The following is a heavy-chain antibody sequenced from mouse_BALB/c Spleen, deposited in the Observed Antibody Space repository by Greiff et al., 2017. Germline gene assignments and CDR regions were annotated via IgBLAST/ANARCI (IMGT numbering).Heavy chain of an antibody. CDR3: AREGYYDYGGYAMDY. J-gene: IGHJ4*01. Sequence: VQVVESGPGLVAPSQSLSITCTVSGFSLTGYGVNWVRQPPGKGLEWLGMIWGDGSTDYNSALKSRLSISKDNSKSQVFLKMNSLQTGDTARYYCAREGYYDYGGYAMDYWGQGTSVTVSS. D-gene: IGHD2-4*01. CDR1: GFSLTGYG. V-gene: IGHV2-6-7*01. CDR2: IWGDGST.